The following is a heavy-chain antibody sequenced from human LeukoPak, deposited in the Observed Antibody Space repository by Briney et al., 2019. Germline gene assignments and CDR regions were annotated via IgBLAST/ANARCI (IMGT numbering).Heavy chain of an antibody. CDR2: ISYDGSNK. D-gene: IGHD2-15*01. CDR1: GFTFSSYA. Sequence: GGSLRLSCAASGFTFSSYAMHWVRQAPGKGLEWVAVISYDGSNKYYADSVKGRFTISRDNSKNTLYLQMNSLRAEDTAVYYCAGGYCSGGSCCLDYWGQGPLVTVSS. CDR3: AGGYCSGGSCCLDY. V-gene: IGHV3-30-3*01. J-gene: IGHJ4*02.